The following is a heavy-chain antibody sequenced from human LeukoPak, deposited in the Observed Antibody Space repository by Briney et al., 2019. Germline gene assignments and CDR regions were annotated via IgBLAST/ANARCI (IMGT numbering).Heavy chain of an antibody. J-gene: IGHJ4*02. V-gene: IGHV3-23*01. CDR3: VKGCSYTGCYTSDY. D-gene: IGHD2-15*01. Sequence: VGSLRLSCAASGFTFNSYAMTWVRQAPGKGLEWVSTISGSGDSTHYADSVKGRFTISRDSSKNTLYMQMNSLRVEDTAVYYCVKGCSYTGCYTSDYWGQGTLVTVSS. CDR1: GFTFNSYA. CDR2: ISGSGDST.